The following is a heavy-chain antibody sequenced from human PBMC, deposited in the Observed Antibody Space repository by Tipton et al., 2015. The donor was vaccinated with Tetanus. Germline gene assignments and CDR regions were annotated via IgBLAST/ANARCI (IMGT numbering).Heavy chain of an antibody. CDR3: ARDPSSKVITTTAFDI. Sequence: LVKPTQTLSLTCAISGDSVSSNSAAWNWIRQSPSRGLEWLGRTYYRSKWYNDYAVSVKSRITINPDTSKNQFSLQLNSVTPEDTAVYYCARDPSSKVITTTAFDIWGQGTMVTVSS. V-gene: IGHV6-1*01. CDR2: TYYRSKWYN. D-gene: IGHD3-22*01. CDR1: GDSVSSNSAA. J-gene: IGHJ3*02.